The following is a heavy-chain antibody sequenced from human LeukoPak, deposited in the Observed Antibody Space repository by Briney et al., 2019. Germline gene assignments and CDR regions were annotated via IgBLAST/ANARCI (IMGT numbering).Heavy chain of an antibody. Sequence: PGGSLRLSCAASGFTFSSYSMNWVRQARAKGLEWVSSISSSSSYIYYADSVKGRFTISRDNAKNSLYLQMNSLRAEDTAVYYCARGADNWNDGGFDYWGQGTLVTVSS. J-gene: IGHJ4*02. V-gene: IGHV3-21*01. D-gene: IGHD1-1*01. CDR2: ISSSSSYI. CDR3: ARGADNWNDGGFDY. CDR1: GFTFSSYS.